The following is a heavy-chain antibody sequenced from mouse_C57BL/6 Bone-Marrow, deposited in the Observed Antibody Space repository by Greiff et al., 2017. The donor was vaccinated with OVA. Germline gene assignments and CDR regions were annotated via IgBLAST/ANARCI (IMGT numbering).Heavy chain of an antibody. D-gene: IGHD1-1*01. CDR1: GFNIKDYY. CDR2: IDPEDGEN. J-gene: IGHJ4*01. CDR3: APFTTVVEGVAMDY. Sequence: EVQLQQSGAELVKPGASVKLSCTASGFNIKDYYMHWVKQRTEQGLEWIGRIDPEDGENKYAPKFQGKATITADTSSNTAYLQLSSWTSEYTAFYYCAPFTTVVEGVAMDYWGQGTSVTVSS. V-gene: IGHV14-2*01.